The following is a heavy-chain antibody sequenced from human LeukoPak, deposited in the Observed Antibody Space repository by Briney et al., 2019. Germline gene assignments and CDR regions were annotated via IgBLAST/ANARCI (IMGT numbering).Heavy chain of an antibody. Sequence: ASVTVSCKASGYTFTSYGISWVRQAPGQGLEWMGWISANNGNTKYSTKYAQNLQARVTMTTDISTSTAYMELRTLRSDDTAVYYCARDRDRSGSQSYWGQGTLVTVSS. V-gene: IGHV1-18*01. CDR1: GYTFTSYG. J-gene: IGHJ4*02. CDR3: ARDRDRSGSQSY. CDR2: ISANNGNTKYST. D-gene: IGHD1-26*01.